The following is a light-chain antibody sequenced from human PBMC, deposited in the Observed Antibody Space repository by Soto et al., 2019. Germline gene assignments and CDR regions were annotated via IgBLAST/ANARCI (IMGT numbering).Light chain of an antibody. CDR1: QSLSSSY. CDR3: QHYRSAPFT. CDR2: DAS. J-gene: IGKJ3*01. Sequence: EIALRQSPGTLSLSPGERATLSCRASQSLSSSYLAWYQQKPGQTPRLLIYDASSRATGIPDRFSGSGSGTDFTLTISRLEPEDFAVYYCQHYRSAPFTFGPGTKVDIK. V-gene: IGKV3-20*01.